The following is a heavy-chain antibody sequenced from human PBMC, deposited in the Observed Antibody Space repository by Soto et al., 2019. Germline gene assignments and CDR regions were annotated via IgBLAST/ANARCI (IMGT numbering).Heavy chain of an antibody. Sequence: QVQLVQSGAEVKKPGASVKVSCKASGYTFSNFGLSWVRQAPGQGLEWMGWISGYNGNTNSAQKFQGRVTMTTDTSTTTAYMEVRSLTSDDTAVYYCARDKGYGFGWSSSSGMDVWGQGTMVTVSS. D-gene: IGHD5-18*01. CDR3: ARDKGYGFGWSSSSGMDV. V-gene: IGHV1-18*01. CDR2: ISGYNGNT. J-gene: IGHJ6*02. CDR1: GYTFSNFG.